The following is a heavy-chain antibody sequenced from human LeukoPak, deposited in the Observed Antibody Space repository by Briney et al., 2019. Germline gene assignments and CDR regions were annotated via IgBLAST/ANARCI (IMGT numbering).Heavy chain of an antibody. D-gene: IGHD2-15*01. J-gene: IGHJ6*02. CDR2: ISYDGSNK. Sequence: GGSLRLSCAASGFTFSSYSMNWVRQAPGKGLEWVAVISYDGSNKYYADSVKGRFTISRDNSKNTLYLQMNSLRAEDTAVYYCAKGPPLASCLFMDLSCYYGMDVWGQGTTVTVSS. CDR1: GFTFSSYS. V-gene: IGHV3-30*18. CDR3: AKGPPLASCLFMDLSCYYGMDV.